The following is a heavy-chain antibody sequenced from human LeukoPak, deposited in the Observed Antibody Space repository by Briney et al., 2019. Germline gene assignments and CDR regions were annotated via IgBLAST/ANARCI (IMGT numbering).Heavy chain of an antibody. CDR3: ARGIYSSGWYGPIDY. CDR1: GGSISSYY. V-gene: IGHV4-59*01. D-gene: IGHD6-19*01. Sequence: SETLSLTCTVSGGSISSYYWSWIRQPPGKGLEWIGYIYYSGSTNHNPSLKSRVTISVDTSKNQFSLKLSSVTAADTAVYYCARGIYSSGWYGPIDYWGQGTLVTVSS. J-gene: IGHJ4*02. CDR2: IYYSGST.